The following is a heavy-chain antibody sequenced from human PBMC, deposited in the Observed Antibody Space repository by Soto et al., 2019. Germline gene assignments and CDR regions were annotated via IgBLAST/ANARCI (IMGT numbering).Heavy chain of an antibody. V-gene: IGHV4-59*01. CDR3: ARDRVAGYYYYYGMDV. CDR1: GGSISSYY. CDR2: IYYSGST. J-gene: IGHJ6*02. D-gene: IGHD6-13*01. Sequence: QVQLQESGPGLVKPSETLSLTCTVSGGSISSYYWSWIRQPPGKGLEWIGYIYYSGSTNYTPSLKSRVTISVDTSKNQFSLKLSSVTAADTAVYYCARDRVAGYYYYYGMDVWGQGTTVTVSS.